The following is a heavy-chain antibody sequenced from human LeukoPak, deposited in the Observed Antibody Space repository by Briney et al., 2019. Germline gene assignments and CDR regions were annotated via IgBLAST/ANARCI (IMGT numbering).Heavy chain of an antibody. J-gene: IGHJ3*02. V-gene: IGHV3-30*04. CDR3: ARDFPLHRTVTPHDAFDI. Sequence: PGRSLRLSCAASGFTFSSYAMHWVRQAPGKGLEWVAVISYDGSNKYYADSVKGRFTISRDNSKNTLYLQMNSLRAEDTAVYYCARDFPLHRTVTPHDAFDIWGQGTMVTVSS. D-gene: IGHD4-17*01. CDR2: ISYDGSNK. CDR1: GFTFSSYA.